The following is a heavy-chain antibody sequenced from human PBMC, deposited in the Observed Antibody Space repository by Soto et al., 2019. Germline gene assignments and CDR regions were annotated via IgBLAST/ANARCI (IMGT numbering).Heavy chain of an antibody. V-gene: IGHV4-30-4*02. Sequence: SDTLSLTCTVSGDSISINNNYWSWILQPPGEGLEWIGFISYSGTTSYSPSLKSRVAISLDTSKNQFSLSLSSVTAADTAVYYCARGRGYSYGLDPWGQGTLVTVSS. CDR3: ARGRGYSYGLDP. D-gene: IGHD5-18*01. CDR2: ISYSGTT. CDR1: GDSISINNNY. J-gene: IGHJ5*02.